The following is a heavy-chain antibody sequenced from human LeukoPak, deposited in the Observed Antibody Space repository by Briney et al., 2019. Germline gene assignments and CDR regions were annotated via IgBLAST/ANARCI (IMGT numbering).Heavy chain of an antibody. D-gene: IGHD2-2*01. CDR2: INHSGST. CDR3: AKLGYCSSTSCYGYYYHGMDV. CDR1: GGSFSGYY. J-gene: IGHJ6*02. Sequence: PSETLSLTCAVYGGSFSGYYWSWIRQPPGKGLEWIGEINHSGSTNYNPSLESRVTISVDTSKNQFSLKLSSVTAADTAVYYCAKLGYCSSTSCYGYYYHGMDVWGQGTTVTVSS. V-gene: IGHV4-34*01.